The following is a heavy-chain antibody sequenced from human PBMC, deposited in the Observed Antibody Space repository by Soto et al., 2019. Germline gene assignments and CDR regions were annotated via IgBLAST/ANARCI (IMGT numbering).Heavy chain of an antibody. D-gene: IGHD4-4*01. Sequence: QVQLQESGPGLVKPSQTLSLTCTVSGGSISSGGYYWSWISQHPGKGLEWIGYIYYSWSTYYNPSIKRRVTISVDTYKNQFSLKLSSVTAADTAVYYCAQDPTDSNYYYYGMDVWGQGNTVTGSS. CDR1: GGSISSGGYY. J-gene: IGHJ6*02. CDR3: AQDPTDSNYYYYGMDV. V-gene: IGHV4-31*03. CDR2: IYYSWST.